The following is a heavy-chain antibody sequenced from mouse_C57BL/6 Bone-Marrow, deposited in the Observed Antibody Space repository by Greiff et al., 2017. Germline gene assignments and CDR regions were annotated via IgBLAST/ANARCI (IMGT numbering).Heavy chain of an antibody. D-gene: IGHD1-1*01. CDR3: ARDYYGSHVDY. Sequence: VQLQQSGAELVRPGTSVKVSCKASGYAFTNYLIEWVKQRPGQGLEWIGVINPGSGGTNYNEKFKGKATLTADKSSSTAYMQRSSLTSEDSAVYVCARDYYGSHVDYWGQGTTLTVSS. V-gene: IGHV1-54*01. CDR2: INPGSGGT. CDR1: GYAFTNYL. J-gene: IGHJ2*01.